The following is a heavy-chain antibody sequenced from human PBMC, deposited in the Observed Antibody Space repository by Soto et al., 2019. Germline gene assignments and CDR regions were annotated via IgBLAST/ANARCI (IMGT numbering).Heavy chain of an antibody. CDR3: ARGLGWRDY. CDR2: MDPKTGNT. D-gene: IGHD6-19*01. J-gene: IGHJ4*02. CDR1: GYSFTSCD. V-gene: IGHV1-8*01. Sequence: ASVKVSCKASGYSFTSCDINWVRQATGQGLEWMGWMDPKTGNTDYGQKFQGRVTMTRNTSISTAYMELSSLTSEDTAVYYCARGLGWRDYWGQGTPVTVSS.